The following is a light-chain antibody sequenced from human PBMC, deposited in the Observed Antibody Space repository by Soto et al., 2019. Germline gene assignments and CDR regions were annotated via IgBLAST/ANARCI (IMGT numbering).Light chain of an antibody. CDR2: TVS. J-gene: IGKJ1*01. V-gene: IGKV1-9*01. CDR3: QHYNSYSEA. CDR1: QDINNF. Sequence: DVQLTQSPSFLSASVGDRLTITCRASQDINNFLAWYQQKPGKAPKLLIYTVSTLQSGVPPRFSGSGSGTEFTLTISSLQPDDFATYYCQHYNSYSEAFGQGTKVDIK.